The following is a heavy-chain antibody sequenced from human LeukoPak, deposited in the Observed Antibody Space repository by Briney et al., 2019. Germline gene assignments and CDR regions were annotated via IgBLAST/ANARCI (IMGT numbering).Heavy chain of an antibody. D-gene: IGHD3-10*01. CDR2: ISWNSGSI. CDR1: GFNFDDYA. V-gene: IGHV3-9*01. J-gene: IGHJ4*02. CDR3: AKGRYGSGSSSQVDY. Sequence: PGGSLRLSCAASGFNFDDYAMHWVRQAPGKGLEWVSGISWNSGSIGYADSVKGRFTISRDNAKNSLCLQMNSLRAEDTALYYCAKGRYGSGSSSQVDYWGQGTLVTVSS.